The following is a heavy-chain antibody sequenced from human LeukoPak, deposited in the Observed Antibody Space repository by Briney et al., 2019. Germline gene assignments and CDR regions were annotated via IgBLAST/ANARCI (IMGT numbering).Heavy chain of an antibody. Sequence: GGSLRLSCATSGFSFSSHAMTWVRQAPGKGLEWVANIKQDGSKKSYVDSVKGRFTISRDNAKNSLYLQMNSLRAEDTAIYYCTRVGYIDEGIDYWGQGTLVTVSS. V-gene: IGHV3-7*04. D-gene: IGHD5-24*01. CDR1: GFSFSSHA. J-gene: IGHJ4*02. CDR2: IKQDGSKK. CDR3: TRVGYIDEGIDY.